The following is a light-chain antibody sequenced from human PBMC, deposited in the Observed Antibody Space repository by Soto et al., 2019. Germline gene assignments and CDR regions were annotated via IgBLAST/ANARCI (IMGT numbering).Light chain of an antibody. J-gene: IGKJ2*01. CDR3: QQYGTSPYA. Sequence: EIVLTQSPGTLSLSPGERATLSCRASQSVTDRYLAWYQQKPGQAPRLLIYDASTRATAIPDRFSGSGSGTEFTLTISSLESEDFAVYYCQQYGTSPYAFGQGTRLEIK. CDR1: QSVTDRY. CDR2: DAS. V-gene: IGKV3-20*01.